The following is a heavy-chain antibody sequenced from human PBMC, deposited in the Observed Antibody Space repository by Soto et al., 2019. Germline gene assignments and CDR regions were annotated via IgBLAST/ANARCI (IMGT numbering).Heavy chain of an antibody. Sequence: GASVKVSCKASGYTFTSYYMHWVRQAPGQGLEWMGIINPSGGSTSYAQKFQGRVTMTRDTSTSTVYMELSSLRSEDTAVYYCARDDGDYVFSGYYGMDVWGQGTTVTVSS. D-gene: IGHD4-17*01. CDR2: INPSGGST. J-gene: IGHJ6*02. V-gene: IGHV1-46*01. CDR3: ARDDGDYVFSGYYGMDV. CDR1: GYTFTSYY.